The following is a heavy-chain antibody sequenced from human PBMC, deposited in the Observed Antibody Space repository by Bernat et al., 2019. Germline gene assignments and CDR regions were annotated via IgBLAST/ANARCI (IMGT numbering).Heavy chain of an antibody. V-gene: IGHV1-46*03. Sequence: QVQLVQSGAEVKKPGASVKVSCKASGYSFTTYYLHWVRQAPGQGLEWMGMINPSGGSTAYAQKFQGRVTMTRDTSTSTVYMDLGNLRSQDTAVYYCARGGPEIAVPGLHFDSWSQGTLVTVSS. J-gene: IGHJ4*02. D-gene: IGHD6-19*01. CDR3: ARGGPEIAVPGLHFDS. CDR1: GYSFTTYY. CDR2: INPSGGST.